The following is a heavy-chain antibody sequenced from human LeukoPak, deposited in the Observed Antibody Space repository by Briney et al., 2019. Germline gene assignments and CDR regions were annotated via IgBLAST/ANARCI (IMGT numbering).Heavy chain of an antibody. D-gene: IGHD6-13*01. CDR1: GFTFSRYA. V-gene: IGHV3-30-3*01. CDR3: ARDVVGSSNNGMDV. Sequence: GGSLRLSCAASGFTFSRYAMHWVRQAPGKGLEWVAVISFDGSEKYNADSVKGRFTISRDNSKNTLYLRMNSLRAEDTAVYYCARDVVGSSNNGMDVWGQGTTVTVSS. CDR2: ISFDGSEK. J-gene: IGHJ6*02.